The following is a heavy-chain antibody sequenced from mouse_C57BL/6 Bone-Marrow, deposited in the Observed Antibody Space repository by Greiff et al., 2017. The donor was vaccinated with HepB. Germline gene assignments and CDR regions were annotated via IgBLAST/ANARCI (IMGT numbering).Heavy chain of an antibody. CDR2: ISDGGSYT. CDR3: ARSPSLYSNPYWYFDV. V-gene: IGHV5-4*01. D-gene: IGHD2-5*01. J-gene: IGHJ1*03. Sequence: DVQLVESGGGLVKPGGSLKLSCAASGFTFSSYAMSWVRQTPEKRLEWVATISDGGSYTYSPDNVKGRFTISRVNAKNNLYLQMSHLKSEDTAMYYFARSPSLYSNPYWYFDVWGTGTTVTVSS. CDR1: GFTFSSYA.